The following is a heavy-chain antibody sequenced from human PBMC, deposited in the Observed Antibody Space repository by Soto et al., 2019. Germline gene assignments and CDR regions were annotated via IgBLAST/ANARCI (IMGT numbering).Heavy chain of an antibody. CDR1: GYPLTSYG. D-gene: IGHD3-3*01. CDR3: AKSFPHYDFWSAYYTKVPFDP. CDR2: ISAYNGNT. Sequence: XSVKVSCKASGYPLTSYGIIWVRQAPGQGLEWMGWISAYNGNTNYAQKLQGRVTMTTDTSTSTAYMELRSLRSDDTAVYYCAKSFPHYDFWSAYYTKVPFDPWGQGTLVTVSS. J-gene: IGHJ5*02. V-gene: IGHV1-18*01.